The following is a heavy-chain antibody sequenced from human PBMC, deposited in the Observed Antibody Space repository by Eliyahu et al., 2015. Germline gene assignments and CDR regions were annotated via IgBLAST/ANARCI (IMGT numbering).Heavy chain of an antibody. D-gene: IGHD1-26*01. V-gene: IGHV3-48*03. CDR1: GFSFXSYE. Sequence: EVQVVESGGGLVQSGGSLTVSCAASGFSFXSYEMNWVRQAPGKGLGWVSYISSSGYTTYYADSVKGRFTISRDNGKNSLYLQMNSLTDEDTGVYYCARVPGGSYGYGMDVWGQGTTVTVSS. CDR2: ISSSGYTT. J-gene: IGHJ6*02. CDR3: ARVPGGSYGYGMDV.